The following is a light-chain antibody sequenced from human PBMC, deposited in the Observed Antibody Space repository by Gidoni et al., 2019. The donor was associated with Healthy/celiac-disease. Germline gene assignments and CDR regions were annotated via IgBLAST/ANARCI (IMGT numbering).Light chain of an antibody. J-gene: IGKJ2*01. CDR1: QSVSSSY. CDR2: GAS. CDR3: QQYGSSPYT. V-gene: IGKV3-20*01. Sequence: EIVLTQSPGTLSFSPGERATLSCRASQSVSSSYLAWYQQKPGQAPRLLIYGASSRATGIPDRFSGSGSGTDFTLTISRLEPEDFAVYYCQQYGSSPYTFXXXTKLEIK.